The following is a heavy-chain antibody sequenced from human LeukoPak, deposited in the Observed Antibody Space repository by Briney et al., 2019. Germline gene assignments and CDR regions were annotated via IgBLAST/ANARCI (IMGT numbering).Heavy chain of an antibody. CDR2: ISAYNGNT. Sequence: ASVKVSCKASGYTFTSYGISWVRQAPGQGLEWMGWISAYNGNTNYAQKLQGRVTMTTDTSTSTAYMELRSLRSDDTAVYYCARYDNNRNYIANYFDHWGQGTLVTVSS. CDR1: GYTFTSYG. V-gene: IGHV1-18*01. D-gene: IGHD3-22*01. J-gene: IGHJ4*02. CDR3: ARYDNNRNYIANYFDH.